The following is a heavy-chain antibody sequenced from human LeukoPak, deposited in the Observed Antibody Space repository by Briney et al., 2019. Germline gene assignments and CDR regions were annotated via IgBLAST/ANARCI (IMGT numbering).Heavy chain of an antibody. CDR1: GSRFTSYW. V-gene: IGHV5-51*01. CDR2: IYPGDSDT. Sequence: GASLKISCKGSGSRFTSYWIGWVRQMPGKGLEWMGIIYPGDSDTRYSPSFQGQVTISADKSISTAYLQWSSLKASDTAMYYCARHGCSSTSCFVIWGQGTMVTVSS. CDR3: ARHGCSSTSCFVI. D-gene: IGHD2-2*01. J-gene: IGHJ3*02.